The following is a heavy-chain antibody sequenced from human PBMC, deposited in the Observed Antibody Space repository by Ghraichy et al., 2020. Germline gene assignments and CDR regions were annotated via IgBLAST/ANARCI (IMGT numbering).Heavy chain of an antibody. J-gene: IGHJ6*03. D-gene: IGHD2-2*01. CDR3: ATRGKVDDCVVPPVDPLDHLYYYVDV. CDR2: IFYGGGA. Sequence: SETLSLTCTVSGGSTNSFTYYWGWIRQPPGKGLEWIASIFYGGGAYYSPSLQSRVTISRDTSRNQVSLKLTSVTAADTAVYYCATRGKVDDCVVPPVDPLDHLYYYVDVWGKGTTVTGSS. V-gene: IGHV4-39*01. CDR1: GGSTNSFTYY.